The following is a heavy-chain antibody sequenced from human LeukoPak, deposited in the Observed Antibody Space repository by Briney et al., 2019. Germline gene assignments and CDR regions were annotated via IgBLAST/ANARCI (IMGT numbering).Heavy chain of an antibody. CDR1: GFIFSRDS. J-gene: IGHJ6*02. Sequence: GGSLRLSCVASGFIFSRDSMNWVRQAPGKGLEWVAYINGGGSPIYYADSVRGRFTISRDNADNSLYLHMNSLRAEDTAVYYCVREPGEFMSGDYYGSGSYSPDVWGQGTTVTVSS. V-gene: IGHV3-48*01. CDR3: VREPGEFMSGDYYGSGSYSPDV. CDR2: INGGGSPI. D-gene: IGHD3-10*01.